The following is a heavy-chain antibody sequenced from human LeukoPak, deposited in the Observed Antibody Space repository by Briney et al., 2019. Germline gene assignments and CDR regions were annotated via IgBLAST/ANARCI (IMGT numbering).Heavy chain of an antibody. V-gene: IGHV4-30-4*01. CDR3: ASCSSTSCPVLVY. J-gene: IGHJ4*02. CDR2: IYYSGST. CDR1: GGSISSGDYY. D-gene: IGHD2-2*01. Sequence: PSQTLSLTCTVSGGSISSGDYYWSWIRQPPGKGLEWIGYIYYSGSTYYNPSLKSRVTISVDTSKNQFSLKLSSVTAADTAVYYCASCSSTSCPVLVYWGQGTLVTVSS.